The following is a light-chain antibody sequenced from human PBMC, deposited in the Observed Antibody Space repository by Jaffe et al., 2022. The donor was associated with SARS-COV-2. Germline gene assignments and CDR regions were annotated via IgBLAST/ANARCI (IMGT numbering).Light chain of an antibody. V-gene: IGLV2-14*01. Sequence: QSALTQPASVSGSPGQSITFSCTGTSGDVATYNYVSWYQQHPGKAPNLIIYDVTDRPSGVSDHFSGSKSGNTASLTISGLQAEDEATYYCSSYTSSSTWVFGGGTQLTVL. CDR2: DVT. CDR1: SGDVATYNY. J-gene: IGLJ3*02. CDR3: SSYTSSSTWV.